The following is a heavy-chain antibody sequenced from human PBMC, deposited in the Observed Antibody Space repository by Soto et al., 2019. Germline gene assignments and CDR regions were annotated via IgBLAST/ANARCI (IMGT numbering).Heavy chain of an antibody. CDR2: TYYRSKWYN. D-gene: IGHD1-1*01. Sequence: PSPTLSLTCAISGDSVSSNSAACNWIRQSPSRGLEWLGRTYYRSKWYNDYAVSVRSRITINPDTSKNQFSLQLNSVTPEDTAVYYCARSLYDTNYYYYYMDVWGKGTTVTVSS. CDR3: ARSLYDTNYYYYYMDV. V-gene: IGHV6-1*01. CDR1: GDSVSSNSAA. J-gene: IGHJ6*03.